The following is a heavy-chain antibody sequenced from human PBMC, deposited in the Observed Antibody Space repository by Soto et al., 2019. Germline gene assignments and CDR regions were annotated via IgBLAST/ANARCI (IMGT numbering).Heavy chain of an antibody. V-gene: IGHV1-18*01. Sequence: ASVKVSCKASGYTFTSYGISWVRQAPGQGLEWMGWISAYNGNTNYAQKFQGRVTITADESTSTAYMELSSLRSEDTAVYYCARGRDIVVVVAAIDAFDIWGQGTMVTVSS. CDR3: ARGRDIVVVVAAIDAFDI. D-gene: IGHD2-15*01. CDR1: GYTFTSYG. CDR2: ISAYNGNT. J-gene: IGHJ3*02.